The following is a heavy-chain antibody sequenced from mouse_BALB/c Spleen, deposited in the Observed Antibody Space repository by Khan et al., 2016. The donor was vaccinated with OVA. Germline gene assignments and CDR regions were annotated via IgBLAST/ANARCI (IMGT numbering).Heavy chain of an antibody. D-gene: IGHD2-3*01. J-gene: IGHJ1*01. CDR1: GYAFSSSW. Sequence: QMQLEESGPELVKPGASVKISCKASGYAFSSSWMNWVRQRPGQGLEWIGRIYPGDGNINYNGKFKGKATLTADRSSSTAYMQLSSLTSVDSAVYCCARWLLHDEYWYFDVWGAGTTVTVSS. CDR3: ARWLLHDEYWYFDV. V-gene: IGHV1-82*01. CDR2: IYPGDGNI.